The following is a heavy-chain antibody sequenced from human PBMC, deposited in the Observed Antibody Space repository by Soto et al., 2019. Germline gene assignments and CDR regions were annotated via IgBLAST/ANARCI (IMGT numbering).Heavy chain of an antibody. Sequence: QVQLVESGGGVVQPGRSLRLSCAASGFTFSNYGMHWVRQAPGKGLEWVAVIWYDGSNTYYAVSLKGRLTISRDNSKNTVYLQMNSLRDEDTAVYYCARGFGSYVYSGLNYWGPGTLVTVSS. D-gene: IGHD3-16*01. CDR3: ARGFGSYVYSGLNY. J-gene: IGHJ4*02. V-gene: IGHV3-33*01. CDR2: IWYDGSNT. CDR1: GFTFSNYG.